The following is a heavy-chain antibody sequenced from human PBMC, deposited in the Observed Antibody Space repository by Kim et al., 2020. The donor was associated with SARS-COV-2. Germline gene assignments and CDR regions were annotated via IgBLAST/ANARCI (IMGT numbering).Heavy chain of an antibody. J-gene: IGHJ6*02. CDR1: GFLFSSFA. CDR3: ARDGNSGALVAGTHCYYGMDT. D-gene: IGHD6-19*01. Sequence: GGSLRLSCAASGFLFSSFAMHWVRQSPGKGLEWVAVISYDGSHKYHADSETGRFTISRDNSKNTLYLQMNSLRAEDTALYYCARDGNSGALVAGTHCYYGMDTWGQGTMVTVSS. V-gene: IGHV3-30-3*01. CDR2: ISYDGSHK.